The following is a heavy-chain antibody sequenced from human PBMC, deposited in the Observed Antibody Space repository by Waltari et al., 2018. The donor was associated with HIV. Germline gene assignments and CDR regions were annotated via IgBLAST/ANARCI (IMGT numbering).Heavy chain of an antibody. CDR3: ARDQRGDYNFSSLPNYNYGMDI. CDR2: IYYSGGA. V-gene: IGHV4-39*07. Sequence: QVHLQESGPGLVKPAETLSLTCTVSGGSISSRSYYWGWLRQSPGKGLERIGNIYYSGGANDSPSLQSRVAISVDASKNQFFRYLYSVGAGDTAVYYCARDQRGDYNFSSLPNYNYGMDIWGQGTTVIVSS. D-gene: IGHD3-3*01. J-gene: IGHJ6*02. CDR1: GGSISSRSYY.